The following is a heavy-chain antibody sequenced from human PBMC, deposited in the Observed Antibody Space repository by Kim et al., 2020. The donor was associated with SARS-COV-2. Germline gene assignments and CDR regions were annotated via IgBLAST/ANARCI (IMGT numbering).Heavy chain of an antibody. CDR3: TRLPRHGSGDDH. CDR2: IQTKAKSYTT. CDR1: GFTFSDHH. J-gene: IGHJ4*02. Sequence: GVSLRLSCEASGFTFSDHHMDWVRQAPGKGLEWVGRIQTKAKSYTTEYAASVKGRFTISRDDSKNSLYLQMHSLKSEDTAVYYCTRLPRHGSGDDHWGQGTLVTVSS. V-gene: IGHV3-72*01. D-gene: IGHD6-25*01.